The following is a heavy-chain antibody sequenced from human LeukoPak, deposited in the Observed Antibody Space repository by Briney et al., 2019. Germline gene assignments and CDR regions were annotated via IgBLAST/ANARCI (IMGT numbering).Heavy chain of an antibody. Sequence: GGSLRLSCAASGFTFNNYAMSWVRQAPGKGLEWVSYISSGSSTIYYADSVKGRFTISRDNAKNSLYLQMNSLRDEDTAVYYCARDWYFDYWGQGTLVTVSS. V-gene: IGHV3-48*02. CDR1: GFTFNNYA. CDR2: ISSGSSTI. J-gene: IGHJ4*02. CDR3: ARDWYFDY.